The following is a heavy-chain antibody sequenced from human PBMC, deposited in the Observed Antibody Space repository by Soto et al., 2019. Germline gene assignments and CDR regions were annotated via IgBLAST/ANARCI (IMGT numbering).Heavy chain of an antibody. J-gene: IGHJ6*02. D-gene: IGHD1-26*01. CDR3: ARVGHSTNYGMAV. CDR1: GGTFSSYP. V-gene: IGHV1-69*01. Sequence: QVQLVQSGAEVKKPGSSVKVSCEASGGTFSSYPINWVRQAPGQWLEWMGGIIPFFGTSNYAQKFQGRVTITADDSTSTAYMELRSLRSEDTAVYYCARVGHSTNYGMAVWGQGTTVTVSS. CDR2: IIPFFGTS.